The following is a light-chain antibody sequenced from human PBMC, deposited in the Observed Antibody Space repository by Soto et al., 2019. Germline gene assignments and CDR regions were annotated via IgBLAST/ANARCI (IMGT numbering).Light chain of an antibody. CDR2: GAS. Sequence: EIVLTQSPGTLSLSPGERATLSCRASQSVSSSSLAWYQQKPGQAPRLLIYGASGRATGIPDRFSGSRSGTDFTLTISRLEPEDFAVYYCRQYDTSPWTFGQGTKVEIK. CDR3: RQYDTSPWT. J-gene: IGKJ1*01. CDR1: QSVSSSS. V-gene: IGKV3-20*01.